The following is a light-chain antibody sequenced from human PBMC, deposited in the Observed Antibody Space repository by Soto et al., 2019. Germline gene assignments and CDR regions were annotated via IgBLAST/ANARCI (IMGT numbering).Light chain of an antibody. V-gene: IGKV1-5*03. Sequence: DIQMTQSPSTLSASVGDRVTITCRASQSISSWLAWYQQKPGKAPKLLIYMASSLESGVPSRFSGSGSGTEFTLTITSLQPDDFATSYCQQYNTYSRTFGQGTKVEIK. J-gene: IGKJ1*01. CDR3: QQYNTYSRT. CDR1: QSISSW. CDR2: MAS.